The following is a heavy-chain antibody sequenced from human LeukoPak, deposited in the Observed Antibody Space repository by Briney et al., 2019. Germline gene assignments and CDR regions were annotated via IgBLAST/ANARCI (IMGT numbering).Heavy chain of an antibody. CDR3: ARDKTSSCQGCWFDP. J-gene: IGHJ5*02. CDR1: GFSFSTYC. CDR2: IKEDGREK. D-gene: IGHD6-13*01. Sequence: PGGSLRLSCAASGFSFSTYCMSWVRQAPGKGLEWVASIKEDGREKYYVDSVKGRFIISRDNAYHSLYLQMNTLRVEDTAVYYCARDKTSSCQGCWFDPWGQGTLVTVSS. V-gene: IGHV3-7*01.